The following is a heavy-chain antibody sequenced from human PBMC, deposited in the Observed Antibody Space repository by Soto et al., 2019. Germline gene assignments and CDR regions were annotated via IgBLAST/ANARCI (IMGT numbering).Heavy chain of an antibody. CDR1: ASIFTRYG. CDR2: ISAYNGDT. Sequence: QVQLEQSGVEVKKPGASVRVACKTSASIFTRYGFSWVRQAPGQGLEWMGWISAYNGDTKYAQNFQGRVNMTTDTSTRTAYMELRTLRIDDTAVYYCTSDYGDENSWGQGTLVTVSS. CDR3: TSDYGDENS. J-gene: IGHJ4*02. D-gene: IGHD4-17*01. V-gene: IGHV1-18*01.